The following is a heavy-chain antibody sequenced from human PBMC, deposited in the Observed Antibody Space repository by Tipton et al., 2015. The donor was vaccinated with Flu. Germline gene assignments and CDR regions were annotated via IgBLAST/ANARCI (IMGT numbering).Heavy chain of an antibody. CDR2: IDYSGST. D-gene: IGHD2-2*01. Sequence: TLSLTCTVSGGSISSGGYYWSWIRQHPGKGLEWIGYIDYSGSTYYNPSLKSRVTIAVDTSKNQFSLKLSSVTAADTAVYYCARKNAGLGLVPAAIQGQYYYYGMDVWGQATTDTDS. V-gene: IGHV4-31*03. CDR1: GGSISSGGYY. CDR3: ARKNAGLGLVPAAIQGQYYYYGMDV. J-gene: IGHJ6*02.